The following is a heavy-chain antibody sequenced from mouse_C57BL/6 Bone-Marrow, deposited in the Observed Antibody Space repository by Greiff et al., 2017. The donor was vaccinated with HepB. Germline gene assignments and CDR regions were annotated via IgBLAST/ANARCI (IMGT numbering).Heavy chain of an antibody. CDR3: ARHGTGGDYCGIYWYFDV. D-gene: IGHD1-1*01. V-gene: IGHV5-6*01. J-gene: IGHJ1*03. CDR1: GFTFSSYG. Sequence: EVLLVESGGDLVKPGASLKLSCAASGFTFSSYGMSWVRQTPDQRLEWVATISSGGSYTYYRDSVKGRFTISRDNAKNTVYLQMSSLKSEDPAMYYCARHGTGGDYCGIYWYFDVWGTGTTVTVSS. CDR2: ISSGGSYT.